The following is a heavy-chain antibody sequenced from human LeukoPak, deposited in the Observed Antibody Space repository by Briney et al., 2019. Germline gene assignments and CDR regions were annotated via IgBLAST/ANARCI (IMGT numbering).Heavy chain of an antibody. D-gene: IGHD2-2*01. CDR2: IYYSGST. J-gene: IGHJ6*03. V-gene: IGHV4-39*01. CDR3: ASVIVVPAASYYYYYMDV. CDR1: GGSISSSSYY. Sequence: SETLSLTCTVSGGSISSSSYYWGWIRQPPGKGLEWFGSIYYSGSTYYNPSLKSRVTISVDTSKNQFSLKLSSVTAADTAVYYCASVIVVPAASYYYYYMDVWGKGTTVTVSS.